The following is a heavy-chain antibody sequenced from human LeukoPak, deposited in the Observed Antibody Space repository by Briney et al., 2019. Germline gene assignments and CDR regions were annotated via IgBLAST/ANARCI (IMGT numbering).Heavy chain of an antibody. CDR2: ISGSGGST. J-gene: IGHJ6*02. V-gene: IGHV3-23*01. D-gene: IGHD3-22*01. CDR1: GFTFSSYA. CDR3: ARDSGIYDSSGYYGLSYYGMDV. Sequence: GGSLRLSCAASGFTFSSYAMSWVRQAPGKGLEWFSAISGSGGSTYYADSVKGRFTISRDNYKNTLYLQMNSLRAEDTAVYYCARDSGIYDSSGYYGLSYYGMDVWGQGTTVTVSS.